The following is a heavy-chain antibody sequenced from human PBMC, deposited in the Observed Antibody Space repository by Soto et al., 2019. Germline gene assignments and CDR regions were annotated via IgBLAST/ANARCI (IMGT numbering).Heavy chain of an antibody. J-gene: IGHJ6*02. CDR1: GGTFSSYA. CDR2: IIPIFGTA. Sequence: QVQLVQSGAEVKKPGSSVKVSCKASGGTFSSYAISWVRQAPGQGLEWMGGIIPIFGTANYAQKFQGRVTIPADESTSTPYMELSSQRSEVTAVYYCARVRVNYYDRSGYYYIASPYGIDVWGQGTTVTVSS. D-gene: IGHD3-22*01. V-gene: IGHV1-69*01. CDR3: ARVRVNYYDRSGYYYIASPYGIDV.